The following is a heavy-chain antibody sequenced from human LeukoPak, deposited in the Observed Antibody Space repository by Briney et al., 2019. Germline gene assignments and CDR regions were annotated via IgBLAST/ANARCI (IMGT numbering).Heavy chain of an antibody. V-gene: IGHV3-49*01. J-gene: IGHJ4*02. D-gene: IGHD6-6*01. Sequence: GGSLRLSCTASGFTFGDYAMSWVRQAPGKGLEWVGFIRSKAYGGTTEYTASVKGRFTISRDGSKSIAYLQMNSLKTEDTAVYYCTRSPYSSSRYFDYWGQGTLVTVSS. CDR3: TRSPYSSSRYFDY. CDR1: GFTFGDYA. CDR2: IRSKAYGGTT.